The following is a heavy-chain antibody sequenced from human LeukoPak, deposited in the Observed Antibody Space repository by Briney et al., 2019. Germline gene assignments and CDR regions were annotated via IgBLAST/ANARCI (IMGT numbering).Heavy chain of an antibody. J-gene: IGHJ4*02. V-gene: IGHV4-34*01. CDR1: GGSFSGYY. D-gene: IGHD1-26*01. CDR2: INHSGST. CDR3: ARGARYSGSYYVY. Sequence: SETLSLTCAVYGGSFSGYYWSWIRQPPGKGLEWIGEINHSGSTNYNPSLKSRVTISVDTPKNQFSLKLSSVTAADTAVYYCARGARYSGSYYVYWGQGTLVTVSS.